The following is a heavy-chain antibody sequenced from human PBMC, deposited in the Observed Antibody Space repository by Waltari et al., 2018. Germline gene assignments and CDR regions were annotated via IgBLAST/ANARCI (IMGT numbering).Heavy chain of an antibody. CDR1: GFTFSSYD. D-gene: IGHD3-9*01. V-gene: IGHV3-48*03. CDR2: ISSSGSTI. J-gene: IGHJ6*02. Sequence: EVQLVESGGGLVQPGGSLRLSCAASGFTFSSYDMNWFRQAPGKGLEWVSYISSSGSTIYYADAVNGRFTISRDNAKNSLYLQMNSLRAEDTAVYYCAREPPPNYDILTGYNYYYYGMDVWGQGTTVTVSS. CDR3: AREPPPNYDILTGYNYYYYGMDV.